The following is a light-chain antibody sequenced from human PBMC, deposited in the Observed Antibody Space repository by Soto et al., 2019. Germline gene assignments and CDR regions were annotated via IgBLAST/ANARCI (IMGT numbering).Light chain of an antibody. CDR3: QQYGDWPLT. Sequence: EIVLTQSPATLSVSPGERATLSCRASQSVANNFAWYQQKPGQAPRLLIFATSTRATGVPARFSGSGSGTEFTLTISSRQSEDFAVYYCQQYGDWPLTVGGGAKVEIE. V-gene: IGKV3-15*01. CDR1: QSVANN. J-gene: IGKJ4*01. CDR2: ATS.